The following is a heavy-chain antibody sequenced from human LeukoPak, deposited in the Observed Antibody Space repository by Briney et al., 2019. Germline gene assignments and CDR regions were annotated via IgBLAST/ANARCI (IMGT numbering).Heavy chain of an antibody. Sequence: GGSLRLSCAASGFTFSNAWMSWVRQAPGKGLEWVGRIKSKTDGGTTDYAAPVKGRFTISRDDSKNTLYLQMNSLKTEDTAVYYCTTSGDPGMVPSDYWGQGTLVTVSS. V-gene: IGHV3-15*01. D-gene: IGHD1-26*01. CDR2: IKSKTDGGTT. CDR1: GFTFSNAW. CDR3: TTSGDPGMVPSDY. J-gene: IGHJ4*02.